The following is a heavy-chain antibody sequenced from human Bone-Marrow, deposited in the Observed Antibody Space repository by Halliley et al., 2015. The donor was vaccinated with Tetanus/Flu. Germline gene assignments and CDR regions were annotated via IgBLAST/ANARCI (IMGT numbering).Heavy chain of an antibody. V-gene: IGHV3-21*01. Sequence: VSSITSYSGYIYYADSVKGRFTISRDNAKNSLDLQMNSLRAEDTAVYYCAREGTVTKGDGMDVWGQGTTVTVSS. CDR3: AREGTVTKGDGMDV. D-gene: IGHD4-17*01. CDR2: ITSYSGYI. J-gene: IGHJ6*02.